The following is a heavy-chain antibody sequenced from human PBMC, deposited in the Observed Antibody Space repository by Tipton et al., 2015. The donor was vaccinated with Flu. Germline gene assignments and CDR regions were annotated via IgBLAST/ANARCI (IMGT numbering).Heavy chain of an antibody. Sequence: SLRLSCAASGFTFSSYEMNWVRQAPGKGLEWVSYISSSGSTIYYADSVKGRFTISRDNAKNSLYLQMNSLRAEDTAVYYCARADTAMVTYYFDYLGQGTLVTVPS. CDR2: ISSSGSTI. V-gene: IGHV3-48*03. CDR3: ARADTAMVTYYFDY. J-gene: IGHJ4*02. D-gene: IGHD5-18*01. CDR1: GFTFSSYE.